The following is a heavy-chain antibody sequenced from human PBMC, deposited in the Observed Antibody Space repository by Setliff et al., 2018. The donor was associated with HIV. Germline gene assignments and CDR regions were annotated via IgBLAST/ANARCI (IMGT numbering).Heavy chain of an antibody. CDR1: GYSFTTYW. J-gene: IGHJ6*02. CDR3: ARLLMPRGFSYGSYYYYGMDV. CDR2: IYPGDSDT. D-gene: IGHD5-18*01. Sequence: GESLKISCKGSGYSFTTYWIGWVRQMPGKGLEWMGMIYPGDSDTRYSPSFQGQVTISADKSISTAYLQWSSLKASDTAMYYCARLLMPRGFSYGSYYYYGMDVWVPETLLVTVSS. V-gene: IGHV5-51*01.